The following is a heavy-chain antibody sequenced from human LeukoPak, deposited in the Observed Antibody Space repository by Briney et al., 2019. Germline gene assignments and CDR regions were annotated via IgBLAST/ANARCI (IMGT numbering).Heavy chain of an antibody. CDR3: AKSNGYGLVDI. Sequence: PGGSLRLSCAASGFTFSSYAMSWIRQPPGKGLEWIGNILYSGSTYYSPSLKSRVTISLDTSRNQFSLKLNSVTAADTAVYYCAKSNGYGLVDIWGQGTMVTVSS. J-gene: IGHJ3*02. V-gene: IGHV4-59*12. D-gene: IGHD3-10*01. CDR2: ILYSGST. CDR1: GFTFSSYA.